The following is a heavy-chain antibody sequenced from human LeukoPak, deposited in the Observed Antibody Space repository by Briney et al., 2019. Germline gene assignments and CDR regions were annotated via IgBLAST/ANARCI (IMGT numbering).Heavy chain of an antibody. D-gene: IGHD3-10*01. CDR1: GFTVSSNY. Sequence: GGSLRLSCAASGFTVSSNYMSWVRQAPGKGLEWVSVIYTGGSTHYADSVKGRFTISRNNSKNTLYLEMNSLRAEDTAVYYCARWPWFGGAFDIWGQGTMVTVSS. CDR3: ARWPWFGGAFDI. J-gene: IGHJ3*02. CDR2: IYTGGST. V-gene: IGHV3-53*01.